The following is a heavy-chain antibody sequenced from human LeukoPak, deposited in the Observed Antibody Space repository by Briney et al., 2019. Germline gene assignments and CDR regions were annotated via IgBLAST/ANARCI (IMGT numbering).Heavy chain of an antibody. V-gene: IGHV4-59*11. CDR1: GGSMSPHY. CDR3: ARDRRDGYNSNWFDP. Sequence: SETLSLTCTVSGGSMSPHYWNWIRQPPGKELEWIASIYYTGSTYYNPSLQSRVTISVDTARSQFSLKVRSVSAADTAVYYCARDRRDGYNSNWFDPWGQGTLVTVSS. D-gene: IGHD5-24*01. CDR2: IYYTGST. J-gene: IGHJ5*02.